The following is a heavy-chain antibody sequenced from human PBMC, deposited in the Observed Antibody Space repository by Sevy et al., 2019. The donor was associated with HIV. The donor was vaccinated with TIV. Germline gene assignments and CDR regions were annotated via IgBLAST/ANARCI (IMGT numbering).Heavy chain of an antibody. Sequence: GESLKISCAASGFTFSSYAMSWVRQAPGKGLEWVSAISGSGGSTYYADSVKGRFTISRDNSKNTLYLQMNSLRAEDTAVYYCAKDVLAADCSSTSCYTRYAFDIWGQGTMVTVSS. J-gene: IGHJ3*02. CDR2: ISGSGGST. D-gene: IGHD2-2*02. CDR1: GFTFSSYA. V-gene: IGHV3-23*01. CDR3: AKDVLAADCSSTSCYTRYAFDI.